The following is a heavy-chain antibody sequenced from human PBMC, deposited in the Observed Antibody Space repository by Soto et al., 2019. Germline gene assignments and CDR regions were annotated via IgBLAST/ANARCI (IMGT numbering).Heavy chain of an antibody. CDR3: AKDARTLLLGY. CDR1: GFTFSTFG. CDR2: ISYDGSNK. D-gene: IGHD2-15*01. J-gene: IGHJ4*02. Sequence: QVQLVESGGGVVQPGRSLRLSCAASGFTFSTFGMHWVRQAPGKGLEWVAVISYDGSNKYYADSVKGRFTISRDNYKNGLYLQMNSLRAEDTAVYYCAKDARTLLLGYWGQGTLVTVSS. V-gene: IGHV3-30*18.